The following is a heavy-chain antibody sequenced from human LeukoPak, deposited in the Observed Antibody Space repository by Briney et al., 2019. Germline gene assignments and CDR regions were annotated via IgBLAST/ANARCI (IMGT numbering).Heavy chain of an antibody. D-gene: IGHD1-26*01. CDR1: GGSISSYY. Sequence: SGTLSLTCTVSGGSISSYYWSWIRQPPGKGLEWIGYIYYSGSTNYNPSLKSRVTISVDTSKNQFSLKLSSVTAADTAVYYCARAGSLHGGYFDYWGQGTLVTVSS. J-gene: IGHJ4*02. V-gene: IGHV4-59*01. CDR3: ARAGSLHGGYFDY. CDR2: IYYSGST.